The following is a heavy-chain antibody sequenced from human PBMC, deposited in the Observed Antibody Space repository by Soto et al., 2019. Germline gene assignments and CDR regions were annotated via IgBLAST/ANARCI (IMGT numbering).Heavy chain of an antibody. CDR2: MSYDGNSK. D-gene: IGHD2-21*01. Sequence: QVQLVESGGGVVQPGRSLRLSCAASGFTFSSYSMHWVRQAPGKGLECVAAMSYDGNSKYFADSVKGRFTISRDNSKNTLSLQMNSLGAEDSAVYYCARGRTVRDHDDFDLWGQGTLVTVSS. CDR3: ARGRTVRDHDDFDL. J-gene: IGHJ4*02. CDR1: GFTFSSYS. V-gene: IGHV3-30-3*01.